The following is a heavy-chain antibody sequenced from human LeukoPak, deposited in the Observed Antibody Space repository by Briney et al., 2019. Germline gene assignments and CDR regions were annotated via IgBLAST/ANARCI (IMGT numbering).Heavy chain of an antibody. D-gene: IGHD1-26*01. CDR2: INHSGST. V-gene: IGHV4-34*01. Sequence: KSSETLSLTCAVYGGSFSGCYWSWIRQPPGKGLEWIGEINHSGSTNYNPSLKSRVTISVDTSKNQFSLKLSSVTAADTAVYYCARRTIVGAGSDYWGQGTLVTVSS. CDR1: GGSFSGCY. J-gene: IGHJ4*02. CDR3: ARRTIVGAGSDY.